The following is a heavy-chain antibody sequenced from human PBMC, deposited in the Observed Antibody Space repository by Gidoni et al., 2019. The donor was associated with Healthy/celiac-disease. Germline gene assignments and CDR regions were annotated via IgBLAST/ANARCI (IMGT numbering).Heavy chain of an antibody. CDR3: ARYGDSESDV. V-gene: IGHV4-34*01. CDR2: INHSGST. Sequence: QVQLQQWGAGLLKPSETLSPPCAASGGSFSGSYWSWIRQPPGKGLEWIGEINHSGSTNYNPSLKSRVTISVDTSKNQFSLKLSSVTAADTAVYYCARYGDSESDVWGKGTTVTVSS. D-gene: IGHD4-17*01. J-gene: IGHJ6*04. CDR1: GGSFSGSY.